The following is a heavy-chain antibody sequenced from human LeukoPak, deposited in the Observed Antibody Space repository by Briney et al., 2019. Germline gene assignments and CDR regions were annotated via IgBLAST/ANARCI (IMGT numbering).Heavy chain of an antibody. V-gene: IGHV3-7*01. CDR3: ASAIGY. J-gene: IGHJ4*02. Sequence: GGSLRLSCAASGFTFSNAWMSWVRQAPGKGLEWVANIKQDGSEKYYVDSVKGRFTISRDNAKNSLYLQMNSLRAEDTAVYYCASAIGYWGQGTLVTVSS. CDR1: GFTFSNAW. CDR2: IKQDGSEK.